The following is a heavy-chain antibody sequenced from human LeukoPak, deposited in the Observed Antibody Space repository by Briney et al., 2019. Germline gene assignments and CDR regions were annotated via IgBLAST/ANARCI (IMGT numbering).Heavy chain of an antibody. CDR1: GYTFTSYY. CDR2: INPSGGST. J-gene: IGHJ4*02. Sequence: ASVKVFCRASGYTFTSYYMHCVRQAPGQGLEWMVIINPSGGSTSYAQKLQGRVTMTRDMSTSTVYMELSSLRSEDTAVYYCARDHEWLQSHFDYWGQGTLVTVSS. V-gene: IGHV1-46*01. CDR3: ARDHEWLQSHFDY. D-gene: IGHD5-24*01.